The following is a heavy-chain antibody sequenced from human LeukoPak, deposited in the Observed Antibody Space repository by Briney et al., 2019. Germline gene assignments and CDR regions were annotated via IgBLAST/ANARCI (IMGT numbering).Heavy chain of an antibody. J-gene: IGHJ4*02. V-gene: IGHV3-30*18. CDR2: ISYDGSNK. D-gene: IGHD4-17*01. CDR1: GFTFSSYG. CDR3: AKDNGDYGDYFADY. Sequence: PGRSLRLSCAASGFTFSSYGMHWVRQAPGKGLEWVAVISYDGSNKYYADSVKGRFTASRDNSKNTLYLQMNSLRAEDTAVYYCAKDNGDYGDYFADYWGQGTLVTVSS.